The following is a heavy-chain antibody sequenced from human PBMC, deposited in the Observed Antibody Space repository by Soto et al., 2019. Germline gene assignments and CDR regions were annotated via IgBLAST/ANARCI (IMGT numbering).Heavy chain of an antibody. Sequence: PGESLKISCKVSGYSFAGYWITWVRQKPGKGLEWMGRIDPSDSQTYYSPSFRGHVTISATKSITTVFLQWSSLRASDTAMYYCAEKIYNNDTGHNFHYYFDSWGQGTTVTVSS. CDR1: GYSFAGYW. V-gene: IGHV5-10-1*01. CDR3: AEKIYNNDTGHNFHYYFDS. CDR2: IDPSDSQT. J-gene: IGHJ4*01. D-gene: IGHD3-22*01.